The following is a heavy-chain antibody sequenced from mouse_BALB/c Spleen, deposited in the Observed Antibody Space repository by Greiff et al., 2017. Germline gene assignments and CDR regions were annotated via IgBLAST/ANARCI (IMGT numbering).Heavy chain of an antibody. Sequence: EVQGVESGAELVKPGASVKLSCTASGFNIKDTYMHWVKQRPEQGLEWIGRIDPANGNTKYDPKFQGKATITADTSSNTAYLQLSSLTSEDTAVYYCATSYGGFAYWGQGTLVTVSA. D-gene: IGHD2-10*01. J-gene: IGHJ3*01. CDR3: ATSYGGFAY. CDR1: GFNIKDTY. CDR2: IDPANGNT. V-gene: IGHV14-3*02.